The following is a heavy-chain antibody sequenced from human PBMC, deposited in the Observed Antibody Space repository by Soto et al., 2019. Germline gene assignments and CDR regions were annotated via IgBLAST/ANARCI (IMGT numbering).Heavy chain of an antibody. J-gene: IGHJ6*02. CDR1: GFTFSSYW. V-gene: IGHV3-7*03. CDR3: ARGGVRSYYYGMDV. CDR2: IKQDGSEK. Sequence: GGSLRLSCAASGFTFSSYWMSWVRQAPGKGLEWVANIKQDGSEKYYVDSVKGRFTISRDNAKNSLYLQMNSLRAEDTAVYYCARGGVRSYYYGMDVWGQGTTVTVSS. D-gene: IGHD1-1*01.